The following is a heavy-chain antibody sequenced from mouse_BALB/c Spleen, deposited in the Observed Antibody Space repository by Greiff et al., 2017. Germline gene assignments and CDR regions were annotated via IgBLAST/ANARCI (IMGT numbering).Heavy chain of an antibody. CDR3: AKGVPQDSLAY. Sequence: QVQLQQPGSVLVRPGASVKMSCTASGYTFTSSWMHWAKQRPGQGLEWLGEIDPSSGNTNYYEKFKGKATLTVDTSSSTAYVNLSSLTSEDSAVYCGAKGVPQDSLAYWGQGTLVTVSA. J-gene: IGHJ3*01. D-gene: IGHD6-1*01. CDR1: GYTFTSSW. CDR2: IDPSSGNT. V-gene: IGHV1S130*01.